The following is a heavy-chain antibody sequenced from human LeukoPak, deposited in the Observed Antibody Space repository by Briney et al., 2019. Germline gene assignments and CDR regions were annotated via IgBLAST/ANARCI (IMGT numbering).Heavy chain of an antibody. CDR2: IIPIFGTA. J-gene: IGHJ4*02. D-gene: IGHD3-22*01. V-gene: IGHV1-69*13. Sequence: SVKVSCKASGGTFSSYAISWVRQAPGQGLEWMGGIIPIFGTANYAQKFQGRVTITADESTSTAYMELSSLRFEDTAVYYCARGNYYDSSGYYFYPDYWGQGTLVTVSS. CDR1: GGTFSSYA. CDR3: ARGNYYDSSGYYFYPDY.